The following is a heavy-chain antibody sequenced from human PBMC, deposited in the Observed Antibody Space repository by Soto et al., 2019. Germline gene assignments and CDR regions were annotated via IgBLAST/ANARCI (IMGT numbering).Heavy chain of an antibody. CDR3: GRLKTGYALYYFDY. CDR2: ISGSGGAT. D-gene: IGHD3-9*01. CDR1: GFIFTEYG. J-gene: IGHJ4*02. V-gene: IGHV3-23*01. Sequence: EVQLLESGGGVVQPGGSLRLSCAASGFIFTEYGMSWVRQAPGKGLEWVSGISGSGGATYYADSVQGRFTISKDFSKNRLFLQMSGLRAEDTAVYFCGRLKTGYALYYFDYWGQGSLVTVSS.